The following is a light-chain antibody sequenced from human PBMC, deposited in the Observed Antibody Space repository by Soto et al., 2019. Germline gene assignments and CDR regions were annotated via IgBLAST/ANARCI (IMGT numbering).Light chain of an antibody. CDR1: QSVSSSY. V-gene: IGKV3-20*01. J-gene: IGKJ2*01. CDR3: QQYGSSYT. CDR2: GAS. Sequence: EIVLTQSPGTLSLSPGERATLSCRASQSVSSSYLAWYQQKGGQAPRLLIYGASRRATGIPDRFSGSGSGTDFTLTMSRLEPEDFAVYYCQQYGSSYTFGQGTKLEIK.